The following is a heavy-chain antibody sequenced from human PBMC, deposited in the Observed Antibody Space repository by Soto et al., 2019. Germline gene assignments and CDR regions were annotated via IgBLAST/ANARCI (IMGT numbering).Heavy chain of an antibody. CDR2: INAGNGNT. Sequence: ASLKVSCKASGYTFTSYAMHWVRQAPGQGLEWMGWINAGNGNTKYSQKFQGRVTITRDTSASTAYMELSSLRSEDTAVYYCARSIVVVTALDYWGQGTLVTVSS. D-gene: IGHD2-21*02. CDR3: ARSIVVVTALDY. CDR1: GYTFTSYA. J-gene: IGHJ4*02. V-gene: IGHV1-3*01.